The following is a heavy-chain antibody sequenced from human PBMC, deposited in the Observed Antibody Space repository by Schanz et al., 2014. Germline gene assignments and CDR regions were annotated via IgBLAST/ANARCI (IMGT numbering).Heavy chain of an antibody. V-gene: IGHV1-18*04. Sequence: QVHVVQSGAVLKTPGASVNVSCKTSGQTVSSYFIQWVRQAPGQGLEWMGYISGYNGNTNYAPKVQDRVTMTTDTSTSTAYMELRSLRSDDTAVYYCARGWGYDALTGYVFWGQGTLVTVSS. D-gene: IGHD3-9*01. CDR2: ISGYNGNT. CDR3: ARGWGYDALTGYVF. J-gene: IGHJ4*02. CDR1: GQTVSSYF.